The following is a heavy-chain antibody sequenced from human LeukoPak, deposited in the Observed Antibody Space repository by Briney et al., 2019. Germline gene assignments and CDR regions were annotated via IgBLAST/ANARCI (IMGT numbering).Heavy chain of an antibody. V-gene: IGHV4-4*07. J-gene: IGHJ4*02. CDR3: ARYSLRFYFDY. CDR1: GGSIISHY. D-gene: IGHD2-15*01. Sequence: PSETLSLTCTVSGGSIISHYWTWIRQPAGKGLEWIGRIYTSGSINYSPSLKSRVTMSVDTSKNQFSLKLSSVTAADTAVYYCARYSLRFYFDYWGQGTLVTVSS. CDR2: IYTSGSI.